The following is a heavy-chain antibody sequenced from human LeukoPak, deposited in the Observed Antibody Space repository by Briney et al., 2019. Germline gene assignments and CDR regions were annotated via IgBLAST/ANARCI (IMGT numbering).Heavy chain of an antibody. CDR1: GFTFSSNG. V-gene: IGHV3-30*18. Sequence: GGSLRLSCAASGFTFSSNGMHWVRQAPGKGLEWVAVISYDGSNKHYADSVKGRFTISRDNSKNTLYLQMNSLRAEDTAVYYCAKDPTDFDSSGQTYFDYWGQGTLVTVSS. D-gene: IGHD3-22*01. CDR2: ISYDGSNK. CDR3: AKDPTDFDSSGQTYFDY. J-gene: IGHJ4*02.